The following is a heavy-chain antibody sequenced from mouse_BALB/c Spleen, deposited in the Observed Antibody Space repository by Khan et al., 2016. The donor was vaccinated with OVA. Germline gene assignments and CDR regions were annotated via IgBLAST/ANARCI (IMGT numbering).Heavy chain of an antibody. CDR2: VSTGGSYT. CDR1: GFTFSTYG. J-gene: IGHJ3*01. Sequence: EVELVESGGDLVKPGGSLKLSCAASGFTFSTYGMSWVRQTPDKMLEWVATVSTGGSYTYYPDSVKGRFTISRDNAKNTLYLQMSGLKSEDTAMFYCTRLAYYYDSEGFAYWGQGTLVTVSA. D-gene: IGHD1-1*01. V-gene: IGHV5-6*01. CDR3: TRLAYYYDSEGFAY.